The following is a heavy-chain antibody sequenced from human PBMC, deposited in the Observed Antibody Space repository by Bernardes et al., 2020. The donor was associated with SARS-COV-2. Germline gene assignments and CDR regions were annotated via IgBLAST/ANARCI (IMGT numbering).Heavy chain of an antibody. Sequence: GGSLRLSCAASGFSFSIYYMHWVRQAPGKGLEYVSVISSDGGRTYYADSVKGRFTISRDNSKNTLSLQMGGLRPEDTAVYYCARLIGYYGDSGYGQWGQGTLVTVSS. V-gene: IGHV3-64*02. J-gene: IGHJ4*02. D-gene: IGHD3-22*01. CDR1: GFSFSIYY. CDR2: ISSDGGRT. CDR3: ARLIGYYGDSGYGQ.